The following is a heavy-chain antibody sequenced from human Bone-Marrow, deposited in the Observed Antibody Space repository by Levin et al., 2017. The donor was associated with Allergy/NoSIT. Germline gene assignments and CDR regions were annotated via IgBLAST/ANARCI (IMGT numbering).Heavy chain of an antibody. CDR3: AKGVGAADGEFDS. D-gene: IGHD1-26*01. CDR2: ISGSGTVT. J-gene: IGHJ4*02. CDR1: GFTFGTFA. V-gene: IGHV3-23*01. Sequence: GGSLRLSCAASGFTFGTFALTWVRQAPGKGLEWVSSISGSGTVTYYADSVRGRFTVSRDNSKNTLFLHMNSLRADDTAVYYCAKGVGAADGEFDSWGRGTLVTVSS.